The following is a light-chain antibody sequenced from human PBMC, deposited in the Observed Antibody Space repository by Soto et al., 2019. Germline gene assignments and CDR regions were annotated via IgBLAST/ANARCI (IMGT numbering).Light chain of an antibody. CDR2: GAS. CDR1: QSVSSN. J-gene: IGKJ5*01. V-gene: IGKV3-15*01. Sequence: EIVMTQSPATLSVSPGERATLSCRASQSVSSNLAGYQQKPGQAPRLLIYGASTRATGIPARFSGSGSGTEFTLPISSLQSEDFAVYYCQQYNNWPPRVTFGQGTRLEIK. CDR3: QQYNNWPPRVT.